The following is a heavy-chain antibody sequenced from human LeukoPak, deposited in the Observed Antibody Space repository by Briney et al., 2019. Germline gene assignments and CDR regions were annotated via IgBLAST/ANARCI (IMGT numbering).Heavy chain of an antibody. CDR2: IIPIFGTA. CDR1: EGTFSSYA. CDR3: AGRGRLLSGFDI. V-gene: IGHV1-69*05. Sequence: SVKVSCKASEGTFSSYAISWVRQAPGQGLEWMGGIIPIFGTANYAQKFQGRVTITTDESTSTAYMELSSLRSEDTAVYYCAGRGRLLSGFDIWGQGTMVTVSS. D-gene: IGHD3-16*01. J-gene: IGHJ3*02.